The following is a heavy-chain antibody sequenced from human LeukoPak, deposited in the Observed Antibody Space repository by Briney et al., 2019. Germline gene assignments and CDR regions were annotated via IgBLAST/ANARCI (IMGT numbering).Heavy chain of an antibody. D-gene: IGHD3-10*01. Sequence: GESLKISCKGSGYSFTSYWIGWVRQMPRKGLEWMGIIYPGDSDTRYSPSFQGQVTISADKSISTAYLQWSSLKASDTAMYYCARRRYGSGSYYPYYFDYWGQGTLVTVSS. CDR3: ARRRYGSGSYYPYYFDY. V-gene: IGHV5-51*01. CDR2: IYPGDSDT. CDR1: GYSFTSYW. J-gene: IGHJ4*02.